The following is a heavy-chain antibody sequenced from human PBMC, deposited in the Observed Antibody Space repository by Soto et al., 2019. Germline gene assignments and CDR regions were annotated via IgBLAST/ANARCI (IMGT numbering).Heavy chain of an antibody. CDR2: IYHSGST. D-gene: IGHD3-22*01. V-gene: IGHV4-38-2*02. CDR1: GGPCGGHG. CDR3: ARADRSGYYYFDY. J-gene: IGHJ4*02. Sequence: FVTLPLPCTVDGGPCGGHGWGWLRKPPGKGLEWIGSIYHSGSTYYNPSLKSRVTISVDTSKNRFSLKLSSVTAAEAAVYFCARADRSGYYYFDYWGQGTLV.